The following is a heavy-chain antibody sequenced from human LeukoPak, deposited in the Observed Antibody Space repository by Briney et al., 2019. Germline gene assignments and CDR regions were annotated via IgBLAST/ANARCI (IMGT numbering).Heavy chain of an antibody. D-gene: IGHD4-17*01. CDR1: GFSFSNTW. Sequence: PGGSLRPSCAASGFSFSNTWMNWIRLAPGKGLEWVGRVKSKSDGGTAEYAAPVKGRFTISRDDSKSTLYVEMSSLKIEDTALYYCTPGGKDYVHWGQGTLVTVSS. CDR2: VKSKSDGGTA. CDR3: TPGGKDYVH. V-gene: IGHV3-15*07. J-gene: IGHJ4*02.